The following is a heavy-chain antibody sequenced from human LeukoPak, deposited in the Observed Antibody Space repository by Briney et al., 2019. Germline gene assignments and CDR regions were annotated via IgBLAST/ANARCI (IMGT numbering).Heavy chain of an antibody. CDR1: GFTFSDFA. J-gene: IGHJ4*02. CDR3: ARDIQGSFNY. Sequence: GGSLRLSCAASGFTFSDFAMSWVRQAPGKGLQWVSSITSTGSNTYYTDSVKGRFTISRDNSKNTLYLLVNRLRAEDTAVFYCARDIQGSFNYWGQGTLVTVSS. V-gene: IGHV3-23*01. CDR2: ITSTGSNT.